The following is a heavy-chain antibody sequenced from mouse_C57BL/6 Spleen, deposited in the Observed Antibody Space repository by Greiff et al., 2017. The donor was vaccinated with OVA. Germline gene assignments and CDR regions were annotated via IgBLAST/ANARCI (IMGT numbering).Heavy chain of an antibody. CDR2: IDPEDGDT. CDR3: TTDPGSSYMYFDV. Sequence: EVQLQQSGAELVRPGASVKLSCTASGFNIKDYYMHWVKQRPEQGLEWIGRIDPEDGDTEYAPKFQGKATMTADTSSNTAYLQLSSLTSEDTAVYYCTTDPGSSYMYFDVWGTGTTVTVSS. CDR1: GFNIKDYY. V-gene: IGHV14-1*01. D-gene: IGHD1-1*01. J-gene: IGHJ1*03.